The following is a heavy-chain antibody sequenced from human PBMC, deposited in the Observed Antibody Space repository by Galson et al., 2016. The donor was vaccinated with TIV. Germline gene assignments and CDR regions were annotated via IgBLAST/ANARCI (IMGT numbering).Heavy chain of an antibody. CDR3: ARTSYTPMGY. CDR1: RGTFSSFA. CDR2: IIPGFGTV. D-gene: IGHD5-18*01. J-gene: IGHJ4*01. V-gene: IGHV1-69*13. Sequence: SVKVSCKASRGTFSSFALNWVRQAPGQGLEWIGEIIPGFGTVRYAQKFQARVTITADESATTSVMELSSLTSDDTAVYYCARTSYTPMGYWGQGTLVTVS.